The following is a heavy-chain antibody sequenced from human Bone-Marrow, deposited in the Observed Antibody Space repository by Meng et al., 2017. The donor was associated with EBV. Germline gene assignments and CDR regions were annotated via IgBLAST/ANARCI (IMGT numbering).Heavy chain of an antibody. J-gene: IGHJ4*02. V-gene: IGHV1-3*01. CDR1: GYTFTNYA. CDR3: ATEPGYSSG. CDR2: INPGNGNT. Sequence: QVQVVQSGAEVRKPGASVKVSCKASGYTFTNYAMHWVRQAPGQRLEWMGWINPGNGNTKYSQKFQGRASITRDISASIVYMELTSLRSEDTAVYYCATEPGYSSGWGQGTLVTVSS. D-gene: IGHD6-19*01.